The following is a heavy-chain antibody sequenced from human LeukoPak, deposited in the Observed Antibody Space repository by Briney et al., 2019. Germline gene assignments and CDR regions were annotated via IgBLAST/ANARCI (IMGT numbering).Heavy chain of an antibody. CDR2: INPSSGGT. V-gene: IGHV1-2*02. J-gene: IGHJ4*02. CDR1: GYTFTGYY. Sequence: ASVKVSCKASGYTFTGYYIHWVRQAPGQGLECMGWINPSSGGTNYAQKFQAGVTMTRDTSISTAYMELSRLRSDDTAVYYCARYKGGGYILDYWGQGTMVTVSS. CDR3: ARYKGGGYILDY. D-gene: IGHD5-12*01.